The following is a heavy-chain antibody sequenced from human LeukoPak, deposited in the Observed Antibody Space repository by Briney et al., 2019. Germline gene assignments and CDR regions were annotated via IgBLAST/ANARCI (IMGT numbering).Heavy chain of an antibody. Sequence: GGSLRLSCAASGFTFSSYWMHWVRQAPGKGLVWVSRINTDGSSTSYADSVKGRFTISRDNAKNSLYPQMNSLRAEDTAVYYCARSSGKRAYFDYWGQGTLVTVSS. J-gene: IGHJ4*02. V-gene: IGHV3-74*01. D-gene: IGHD3-10*01. CDR1: GFTFSSYW. CDR3: ARSSGKRAYFDY. CDR2: INTDGSST.